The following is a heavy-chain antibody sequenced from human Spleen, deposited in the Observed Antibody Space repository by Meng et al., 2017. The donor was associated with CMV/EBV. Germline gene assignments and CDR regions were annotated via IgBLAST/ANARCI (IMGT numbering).Heavy chain of an antibody. J-gene: IGHJ4*02. CDR1: GYTFTGYY. CDR2: INPISGDT. CDR3: ARAPGVEAPSDY. V-gene: IGHV1-2*02. D-gene: IGHD2-15*01. Sequence: ASVKVSCKASGYTFTGYYLNWVRQAPGQGLEWMGWINPISGDTNYAQKFQGRVTMTRDTSISTAYMELSRLRSDDTAVYYCARAPGVEAPSDYWGQGTLVTVSS.